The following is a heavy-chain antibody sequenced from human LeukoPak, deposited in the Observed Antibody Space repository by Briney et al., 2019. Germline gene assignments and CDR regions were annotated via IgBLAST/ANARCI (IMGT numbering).Heavy chain of an antibody. Sequence: SETLSLTCTVSGGSISSGGYYWSWIRQHPGKGLEWIGYIYYSGSAYYNPSLKSRVTISVDTSENQFSPKLSPVTAADTAVYYCARVNYGSATKEDYWGQGTLVTVSS. CDR2: IYYSGSA. CDR3: ARVNYGSATKEDY. V-gene: IGHV4-31*03. CDR1: GGSISSGGYY. J-gene: IGHJ4*02. D-gene: IGHD3-10*01.